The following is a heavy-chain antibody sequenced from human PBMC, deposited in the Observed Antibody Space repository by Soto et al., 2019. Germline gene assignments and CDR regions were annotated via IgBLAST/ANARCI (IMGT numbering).Heavy chain of an antibody. CDR1: GDCFSSGDY. J-gene: IGHJ4*01. CDR3: ARTDNVGYYPYF. Sequence: SETLSLTCAVSGDCFSSGDYCAWIRQHPGEGLEWVGSIYHIGTTYSNPSLNSRVTISVDTSKNQFSLKLRSVTAADSAVFYCARTDNVGYYPYF. D-gene: IGHD3-3*01. CDR2: IYHIGTT. V-gene: IGHV4-38-2*01.